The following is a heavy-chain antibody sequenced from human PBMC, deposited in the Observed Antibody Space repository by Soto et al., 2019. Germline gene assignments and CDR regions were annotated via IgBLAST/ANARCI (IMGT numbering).Heavy chain of an antibody. CDR3: ARGRVSGTYYHYGMDV. J-gene: IGHJ6*02. V-gene: IGHV3-11*01. Sequence: GGSLRLSCAASGFTFSDYYVSWIRQAPGKGLEWVSYITNSGNAIYYADSVKDRFTISRDNAENSLYLQMNSLRDEDTAVYYCARGRVSGTYYHYGMDVWGQGTTVTVSS. CDR2: ITNSGNAI. CDR1: GFTFSDYY. D-gene: IGHD1-7*01.